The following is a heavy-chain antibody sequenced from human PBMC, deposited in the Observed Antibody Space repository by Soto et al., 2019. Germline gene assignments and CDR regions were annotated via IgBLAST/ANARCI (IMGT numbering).Heavy chain of an antibody. Sequence: PGGSLTLSCAASGFTFSSYAMSWVRQAPGKGLEWVSGVSGSGGSTYYADSVKGRFTISRDNSKNTLYLQMSSLRAEDTAVYYCAKVVPPVDYWGQGTLVTVSS. D-gene: IGHD1-26*01. CDR3: AKVVPPVDY. J-gene: IGHJ4*02. V-gene: IGHV3-23*01. CDR1: GFTFSSYA. CDR2: VSGSGGST.